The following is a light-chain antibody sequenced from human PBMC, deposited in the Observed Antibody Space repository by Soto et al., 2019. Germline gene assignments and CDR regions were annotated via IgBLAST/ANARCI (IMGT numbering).Light chain of an antibody. V-gene: IGLV1-40*01. CDR1: SSNIGAGYD. Sequence: QAAVTQPPSMSGAPGQRVTISCTGSSSNIGAGYDVHWYQLLPGTAPKLLIYGNTNRPSGVPDRFSGSKSGTSASLAITGLRAEDEADYYCQSHDSSLNSWVFGGGTKLTVL. CDR2: GNT. J-gene: IGLJ3*02. CDR3: QSHDSSLNSWV.